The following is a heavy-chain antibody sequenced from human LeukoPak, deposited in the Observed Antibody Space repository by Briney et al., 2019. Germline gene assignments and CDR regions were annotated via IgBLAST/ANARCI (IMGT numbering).Heavy chain of an antibody. D-gene: IGHD3-10*01. Sequence: SVKVSCEASGGTFSSYAISWVRQAPGQGLEWMGRIIPILGIANYAQKFQGRVTITADKSTSTAYMELSSLRSEDTAVYYCAASGAFDIWGQGTMVTVSS. CDR3: AASGAFDI. CDR2: IIPILGIA. CDR1: GGTFSSYA. J-gene: IGHJ3*02. V-gene: IGHV1-69*04.